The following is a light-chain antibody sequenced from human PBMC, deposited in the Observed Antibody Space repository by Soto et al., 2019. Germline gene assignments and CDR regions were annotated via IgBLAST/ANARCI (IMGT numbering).Light chain of an antibody. CDR1: SSDVGGYNY. CDR3: CSYAGSYF. V-gene: IGLV2-11*01. CDR2: DVS. Sequence: ALTQPRSVSGSPGQSVTISCTGTSSDVGGYNYVSWYQQHPGKAPKLMIYDVSKRPSGVPDRFSGSKSGNTASLTISGLQAEDEADYYCCSYAGSYFFGTGTQLTVL. J-gene: IGLJ1*01.